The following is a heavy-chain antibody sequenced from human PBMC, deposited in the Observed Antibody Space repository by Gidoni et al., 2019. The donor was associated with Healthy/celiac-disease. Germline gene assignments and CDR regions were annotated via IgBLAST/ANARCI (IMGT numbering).Heavy chain of an antibody. CDR1: GGTFSSYA. Sequence: QVQLVQSGAEVKKPGSSVKVSFKASGGTFSSYAISWVRQAPGHGLEWMGGIIPIFGTANYAQKFQGRVTITADESTSTAYMELSSLRSEDTAVYYCARDRDCSSTSCYYYYFDYWGQGTLVTVSS. D-gene: IGHD2-2*01. CDR3: ARDRDCSSTSCYYYYFDY. J-gene: IGHJ4*02. CDR2: IIPIFGTA. V-gene: IGHV1-69*01.